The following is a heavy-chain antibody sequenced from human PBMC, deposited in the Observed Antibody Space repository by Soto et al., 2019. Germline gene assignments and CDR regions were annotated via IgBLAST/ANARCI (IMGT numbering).Heavy chain of an antibody. CDR3: ASYYCSGGSCYPKGYYYYGMDV. V-gene: IGHV3-48*02. D-gene: IGHD2-15*01. Sequence: PGGSLRLSCAASGFTFSSYSMNWVRRAPGKGLEWVSYISSSSSTIYYADSVKGRFTISRDNAKNSLYLQMNSLREEDTAVYYCASYYCSGGSCYPKGYYYYGMDVWGQGTTVTVSS. CDR1: GFTFSSYS. CDR2: ISSSSSTI. J-gene: IGHJ6*02.